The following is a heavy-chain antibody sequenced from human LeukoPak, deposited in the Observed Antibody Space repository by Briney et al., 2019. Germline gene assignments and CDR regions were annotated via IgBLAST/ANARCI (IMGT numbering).Heavy chain of an antibody. CDR2: IYSGGSK. CDR3: AKGFTPSCYSPSDC. V-gene: IGHV3-53*01. D-gene: IGHD2-15*01. Sequence: PGGSLRLSCAASGFTVSSNYMSWVRQAPGKGLEWVSVIYSGGSKYYAESVKGRFTISRDNSKNTLYLQMNSLRAEGTAVYYCAKGFTPSCYSPSDCWGQGTLVTVSS. J-gene: IGHJ4*02. CDR1: GFTVSSNY.